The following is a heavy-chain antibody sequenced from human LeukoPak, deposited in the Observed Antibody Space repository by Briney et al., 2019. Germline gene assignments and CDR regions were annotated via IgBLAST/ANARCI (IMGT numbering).Heavy chain of an antibody. CDR1: GYSIAHGFF. CDR3: ARVEVPPDINDWYFDL. CDR2: LYHSGTT. D-gene: IGHD2-15*01. V-gene: IGHV4-38-2*02. J-gene: IGHJ2*01. Sequence: PSETLSLTCTVSGYSIAHGFFWAWIRQPPGGGLEWIGSLYHSGTTYYNTSLKSRISTSVDTSKNQFSLKLRLVTAADTAVYYCARVEVPPDINDWYFDLWGRGTLVTVSS.